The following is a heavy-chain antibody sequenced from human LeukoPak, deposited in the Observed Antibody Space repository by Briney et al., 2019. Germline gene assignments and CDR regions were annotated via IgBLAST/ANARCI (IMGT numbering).Heavy chain of an antibody. CDR3: ASGRTRILGPWSPRAYYMDG. CDR1: GGSFSGYY. CDR2: ITQSGSI. Sequence: PSETLSLTWAVNGGSFSGYYWSWLRQPPGKGLEWIGEITQSGSINSNPSLKSRVTISVDTSKNQFSLKLSSVTAADTAVYYCASGRTRILGPWSPRAYYMDGWGKGTTVTAPS. V-gene: IGHV4-34*01. J-gene: IGHJ6*03. D-gene: IGHD2-15*01.